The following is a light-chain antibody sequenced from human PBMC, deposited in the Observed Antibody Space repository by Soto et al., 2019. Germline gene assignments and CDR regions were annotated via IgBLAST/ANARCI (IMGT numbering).Light chain of an antibody. CDR3: CSHTTTSTV. J-gene: IGLJ3*02. CDR1: SSDIGAYNY. V-gene: IGLV2-14*01. Sequence: QSALTQPASVSGSPGQSITISCTGTSSDIGAYNYVSWYQQLPGKAPKLMIYEVNHRPSGVSDRFSGSKSGNTASLTISGLQTEDEADYYCCSHTTTSTVFGGGTKLTVL. CDR2: EVN.